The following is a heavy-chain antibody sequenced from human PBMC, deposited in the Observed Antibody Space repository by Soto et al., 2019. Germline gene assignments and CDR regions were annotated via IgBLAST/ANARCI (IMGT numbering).Heavy chain of an antibody. CDR1: GFTFSSYA. CDR2: ISGSGGST. V-gene: IGHV3-23*01. CDR3: VISLRGTTSSVDY. Sequence: GSLRLSCAASGFTFSSYAMSWVRQAPGKGLEWVSAISGSGGSTYYADSVRGRFTISRDNSKNTLYLQMNSLRAEDTAVYYCVISLRGTTSSVDYWGQRTPVTVSS. J-gene: IGHJ4*02. D-gene: IGHD2-2*01.